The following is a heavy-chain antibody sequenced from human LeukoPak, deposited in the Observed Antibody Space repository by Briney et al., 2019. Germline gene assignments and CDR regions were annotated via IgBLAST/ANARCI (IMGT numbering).Heavy chain of an antibody. CDR2: IWYDGSDE. CDR3: ATTRPPRGANIYYYGMDF. J-gene: IGHJ6*02. D-gene: IGHD2/OR15-2a*01. V-gene: IGHV3-33*01. Sequence: GGSLRLSCAASGFIFSSYGMHWVRQAPGKGLEWVAVIWYDGSDENYADSVMGRFTISRDNSKNTLYLQMNSLRVEDTAVYYCATTRPPRGANIYYYGMDFWGQGTTVTVSS. CDR1: GFIFSSYG.